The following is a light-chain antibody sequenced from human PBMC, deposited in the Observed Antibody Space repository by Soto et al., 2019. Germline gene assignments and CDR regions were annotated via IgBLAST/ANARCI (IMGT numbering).Light chain of an antibody. CDR2: GAS. Sequence: EIVLSQSPGTLSLSPGERATLPCMASQTLTTRFLAWYQQKPAQAPRLLIYGASSRATGIPDRFSGSGSGTEYTLTTSRLEPEDFAVYSCQQYADLPYTFGQGTTLEIK. CDR1: QTLTTRF. J-gene: IGKJ2*01. V-gene: IGKV3-20*01. CDR3: QQYADLPYT.